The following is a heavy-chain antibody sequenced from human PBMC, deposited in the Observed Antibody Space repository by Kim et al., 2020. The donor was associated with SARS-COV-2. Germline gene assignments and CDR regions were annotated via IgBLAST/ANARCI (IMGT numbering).Heavy chain of an antibody. CDR3: AKSFSGSYFGYDY. CDR1: GFTFNTYD. J-gene: IGHJ4*02. V-gene: IGHV3-30*18. CDR2: ISYDGSNK. Sequence: GGSLRLSCAASGFTFNTYDMHWVRQAPGKGLEWVAVISYDGSNKYYADSVKGRFTISRDNSKNTLYLQRNSLRIEDTAVYYCAKSFSGSYFGYDYWGQGTLVTVSS. D-gene: IGHD1-26*01.